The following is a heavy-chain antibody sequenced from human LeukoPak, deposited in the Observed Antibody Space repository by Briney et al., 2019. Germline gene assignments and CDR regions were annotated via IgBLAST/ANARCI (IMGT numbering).Heavy chain of an antibody. V-gene: IGHV5-51*01. Sequence: GAARQSSFKGSGYGFTSYWIGWVRQMPGKGLGWRGIIYPGDSDTRYSPSFQGQVTISADKSISTAYLQWSSLKASDPAMYYCARHLAVGRNYGMDVWGKGTTVTVSS. J-gene: IGHJ6*04. CDR2: IYPGDSDT. CDR3: ARHLAVGRNYGMDV. CDR1: GYGFTSYW. D-gene: IGHD2-15*01.